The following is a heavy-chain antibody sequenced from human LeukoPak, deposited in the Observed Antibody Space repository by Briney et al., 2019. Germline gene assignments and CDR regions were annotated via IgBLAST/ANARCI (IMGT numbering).Heavy chain of an antibody. V-gene: IGHV4-4*07. D-gene: IGHD1-7*01. J-gene: IGHJ3*02. CDR1: GGSISGYY. Sequence: SETLSLTCTVSGGSISGYYWSWIRQPAGKGLEWIGRIYTSGSTNYNPSLKSRVTMSVDTSKNQFSLKLSSVTAADTAVYYCARAGYNWNYDAFDIWGQGTMVTVSS. CDR2: IYTSGST. CDR3: ARAGYNWNYDAFDI.